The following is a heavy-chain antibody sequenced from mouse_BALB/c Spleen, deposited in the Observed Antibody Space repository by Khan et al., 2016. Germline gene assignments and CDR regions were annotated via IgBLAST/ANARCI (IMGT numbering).Heavy chain of an antibody. CDR3: ASSTQSFYAMDD. CDR1: GYSFTSYY. V-gene: IGHV1S135*01. Sequence: VRLQQSGPELMKPGASVKISCKAPGYSFTSYYMHWVKQSHGKSLEWIGYIDPFNGGTSYNQKFKGKATLTVDKYSSTAYMHLSSLTSEDSAVYYCASSTQSFYAMDDWGQGTSVTVSS. CDR2: IDPFNGGT. J-gene: IGHJ4*01. D-gene: IGHD1-1*01.